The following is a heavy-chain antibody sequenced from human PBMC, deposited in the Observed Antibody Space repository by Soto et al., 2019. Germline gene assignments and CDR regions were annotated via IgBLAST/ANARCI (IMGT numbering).Heavy chain of an antibody. V-gene: IGHV4-39*01. CDR1: GGSISSSSYY. Sequence: SETLSLTCTVSGGSISSSSYYWGWIRQPPGRGLEWIGSIYYSGSTYYNPSLKSRVTISVDTSKNQFSLKLSSVTAADTAVYYCARLYFDWKGLGYYYYGMDVWGQGTTVTVSS. J-gene: IGHJ6*02. CDR2: IYYSGST. CDR3: ARLYFDWKGLGYYYYGMDV. D-gene: IGHD3-9*01.